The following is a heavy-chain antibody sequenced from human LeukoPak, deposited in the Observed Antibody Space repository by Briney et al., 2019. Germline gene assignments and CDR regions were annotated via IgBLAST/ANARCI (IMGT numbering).Heavy chain of an antibody. CDR2: IYYSGST. J-gene: IGHJ4*02. V-gene: IGHV4-39*07. CDR1: GGSISSSSYY. CDR3: ASGRPHQYCSGGSCYSNY. Sequence: SETLSLTCTVSGGSISSSSYYWGWIRQPPGKGLEWIGSIYYSGSTYYNPSLKSRVTISVDTSKNQFSLKLSSVTAADTAVYYCASGRPHQYCSGGSCYSNYWGQGTLVTVSS. D-gene: IGHD2-15*01.